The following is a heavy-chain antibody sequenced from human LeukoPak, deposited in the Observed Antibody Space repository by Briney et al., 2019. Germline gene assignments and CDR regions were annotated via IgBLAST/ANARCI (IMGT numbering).Heavy chain of an antibody. CDR3: ARDAMGPLADYYYVWYFDL. CDR1: GGSFSGYY. J-gene: IGHJ2*01. CDR2: INHSGST. Sequence: SETLSLTCAVYGGSFSGYYWSWIRQPPGKGLEWIGEINHSGSTNYNPSLKSRVTISVDTSKNQFSLKLSSVTAADTAVYYCARDAMGPLADYYYVWYFDLWGRGTLVTVSS. V-gene: IGHV4-34*01. D-gene: IGHD3-22*01.